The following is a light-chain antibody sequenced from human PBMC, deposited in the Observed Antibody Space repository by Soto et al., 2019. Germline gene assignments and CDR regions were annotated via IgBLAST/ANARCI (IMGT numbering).Light chain of an antibody. V-gene: IGLV1-44*01. CDR3: AAWDDSLNGRV. CDR1: SSNIGSNT. Sequence: QSVLTQPPSASGTPEQRVTISCSGSSSNIGSNTVNWYQQLPGTAPKLLIYTNDQRPSGVPDRFSGSKSGTSASLAISGLQSEDGADYYCAAWDDSLNGRVFGGGTKVTVL. CDR2: TND. J-gene: IGLJ2*01.